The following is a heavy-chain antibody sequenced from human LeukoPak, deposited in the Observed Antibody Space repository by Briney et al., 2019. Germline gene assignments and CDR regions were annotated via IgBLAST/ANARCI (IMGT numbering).Heavy chain of an antibody. Sequence: SSETLSLTCAVYGGSFSGYYWSRIRQPPGKGLEWIGEINHSGSTNYNPSLKSRVTISVDTSKNQFSLKLSSVTAADTAVYYCARVRGHTNWFDPWGQGTLVTVSS. J-gene: IGHJ5*02. CDR2: INHSGST. D-gene: IGHD3-10*01. CDR3: ARVRGHTNWFDP. V-gene: IGHV4-34*01. CDR1: GGSFSGYY.